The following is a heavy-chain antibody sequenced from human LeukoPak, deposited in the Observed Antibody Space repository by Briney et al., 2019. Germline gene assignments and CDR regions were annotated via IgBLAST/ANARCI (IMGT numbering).Heavy chain of an antibody. CDR2: IYYSGST. D-gene: IGHD4/OR15-4a*01. Sequence: PSETLSLTCTVSGGSISSSRYYWGWIRQPPGKGLEWIGSIYYSGSTYYNPSLKSRVTISVDTSKNQFSLKLSSVTAADTAVYYCARRPGEYGGNDFDYWGQGTLVTVSS. CDR1: GGSISSSRYY. J-gene: IGHJ4*02. V-gene: IGHV4-39*01. CDR3: ARRPGEYGGNDFDY.